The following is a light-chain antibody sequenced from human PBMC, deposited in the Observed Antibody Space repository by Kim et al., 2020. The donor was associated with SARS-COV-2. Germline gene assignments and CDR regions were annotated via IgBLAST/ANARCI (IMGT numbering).Light chain of an antibody. J-gene: IGKJ1*01. V-gene: IGKV1-39*01. CDR3: QQDDNTPWT. CDR2: AAS. Sequence: DIQMTQSPSSLSASVGDRVTITCRASQNISDYLNWYQQRPGKAPKLLISAASTLQIGVPSRFSGSGSGTDFTLSVNSLQSEDFGTYYCQQDDNTPWTFGQGTKVDIK. CDR1: QNISDY.